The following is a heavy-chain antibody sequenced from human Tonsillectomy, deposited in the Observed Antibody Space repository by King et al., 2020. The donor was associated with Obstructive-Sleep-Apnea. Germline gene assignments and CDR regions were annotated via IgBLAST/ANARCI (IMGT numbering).Heavy chain of an antibody. CDR3: AKERSWNEDFDY. V-gene: IGHV3-23*04. Sequence: VQLVESGGGLVQPGGSLRLSCAASGFTFSSSGMRWVRQAPGQGLEWVSGLSGISSRVGTKSPADSVTGRFTISRDNSKNTLYLQMNSLRAEDTAVYYCAKERSWNEDFDYWGQGTLVTVSS. J-gene: IGHJ4*02. D-gene: IGHD1-1*01. CDR1: GFTFSSSG. CDR2: ISSRVGTK.